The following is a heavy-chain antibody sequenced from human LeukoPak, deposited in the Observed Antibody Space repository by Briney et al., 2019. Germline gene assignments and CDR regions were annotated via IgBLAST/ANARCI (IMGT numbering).Heavy chain of an antibody. J-gene: IGHJ4*02. D-gene: IGHD3-10*01. CDR3: ARGEYYYGSGSYLPHDVLDY. V-gene: IGHV4-34*01. CDR1: GGSFSGYY. Sequence: SETLSLTCAVYGGSFSGYYWSWIRQPPGKGLEWIGEINHSGSTNYNPSLKSRVTISVDTSKNQFSLKLSSVTAADTAVYYCARGEYYYGSGSYLPHDVLDYWGQGTLVTVSS. CDR2: INHSGST.